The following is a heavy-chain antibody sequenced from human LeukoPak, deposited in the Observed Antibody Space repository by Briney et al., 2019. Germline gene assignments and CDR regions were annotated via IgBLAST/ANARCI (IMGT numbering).Heavy chain of an antibody. Sequence: PGGSLRLSCAASGFTFSSYGMHWVRQAPGKGLEWVAVISYDGFNPYYADSVKGRFTISRDNSKSTLWLQMNSLRAEDTAVYYCAKVKEMYSSGSYYFDYWGQGTLVTVSS. CDR2: ISYDGFNP. J-gene: IGHJ4*02. V-gene: IGHV3-30*18. CDR1: GFTFSSYG. CDR3: AKVKEMYSSGSYYFDY. D-gene: IGHD6-19*01.